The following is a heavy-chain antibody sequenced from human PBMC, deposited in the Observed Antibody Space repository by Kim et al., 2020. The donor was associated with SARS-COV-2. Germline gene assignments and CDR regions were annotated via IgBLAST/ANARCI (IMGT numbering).Heavy chain of an antibody. D-gene: IGHD5-12*01. CDR2: IKQDGSEK. CDR1: GFSFSSHW. V-gene: IGHV3-7*03. J-gene: IGHJ4*02. Sequence: GGSLRLSCAASGFSFSSHWMSWVRQAPGKGLEWVANIKQDGSEKYYVDSVKGRFTIFRDNAKNSLYLQMNSLRGGDTAVYYCARDGYAPGVYFDYWGQGALLTVSS. CDR3: ARDGYAPGVYFDY.